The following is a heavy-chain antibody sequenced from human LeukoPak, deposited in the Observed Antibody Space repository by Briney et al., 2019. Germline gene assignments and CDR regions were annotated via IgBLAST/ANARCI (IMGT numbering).Heavy chain of an antibody. CDR3: ASDGGFGELLYYMDV. V-gene: IGHV3-21*01. CDR2: ISSSSSYI. Sequence: GGSLRLSCAASGFTFSSYSMNWVRQAPGKGLEWVSSISSSSSYIYYADSVKGRFTISRDNAKNSLYLQMNSLRAEDTAVYYCASDGGFGELLYYMDVWGKGTTVTVSS. J-gene: IGHJ6*03. D-gene: IGHD3-10*01. CDR1: GFTFSSYS.